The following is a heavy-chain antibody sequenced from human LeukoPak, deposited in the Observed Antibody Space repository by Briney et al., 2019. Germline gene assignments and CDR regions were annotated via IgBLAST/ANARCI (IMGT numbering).Heavy chain of an antibody. CDR1: GFTFSSYW. CDR2: IKQDGSEK. CDR3: ARDPRLNYDILTGHFDY. J-gene: IGHJ4*02. V-gene: IGHV3-7*01. Sequence: PGGSLRLSCAASGFTFSSYWMSWVRQAQGKGLEWVANIKQDGSEKYYVDSVKGRFTISRDNAKNSLYLQMNSLRAEDTAVYYCARDPRLNYDILTGHFDYWGQGTLVTVSS. D-gene: IGHD3-9*01.